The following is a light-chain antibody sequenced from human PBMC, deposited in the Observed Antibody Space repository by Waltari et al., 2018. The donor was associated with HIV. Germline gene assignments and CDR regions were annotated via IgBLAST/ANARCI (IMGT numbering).Light chain of an antibody. J-gene: IGKJ1*01. Sequence: ETAVTQSPGTLSLSPGERATLSCRARQSVSSGYLAWYQLQPGQAPRLLVYGASSRATGIPDRFSGSASGTDFTLTISRLEPDDFAVYYCQQYSNTPRTFGQGTKVEIK. CDR3: QQYSNTPRT. CDR1: QSVSSGY. CDR2: GAS. V-gene: IGKV3-20*01.